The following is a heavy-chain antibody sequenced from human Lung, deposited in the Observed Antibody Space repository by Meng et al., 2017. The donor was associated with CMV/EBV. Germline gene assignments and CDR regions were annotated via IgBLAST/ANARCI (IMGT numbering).Heavy chain of an antibody. J-gene: IGHJ4*02. D-gene: IGHD3-16*01. V-gene: IGHV4-61*01. CDR1: RGSVTSSSSY. CDR3: AREDEEGGYFDN. Sequence: SETLSLXXTVSRGSVTSSSSYWTWIRQPPGKGLEWIGYVYYDGSTNYNPSLKSRVTISLDTSKNQFSLDLRSVTAADTAVYYCAREDEEGGYFDNWGQGTXVTVSS. CDR2: VYYDGST.